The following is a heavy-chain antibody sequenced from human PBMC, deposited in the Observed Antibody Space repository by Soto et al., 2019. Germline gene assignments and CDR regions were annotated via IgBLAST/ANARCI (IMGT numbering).Heavy chain of an antibody. J-gene: IGHJ4*03. V-gene: IGHV5-51*01. D-gene: IGHD6-13*01. Sequence: YWGRWMSKMPGKGLEWMGIIYPGDSDTKNRPPFHRQVTISADKSISNAYLQWTILTASDTAMYYWARRHSSCWYDFDFWGQGTLVTVSS. CDR3: ARRHSSCWYDFDF. CDR1: YW. CDR2: IYPGDSDT.